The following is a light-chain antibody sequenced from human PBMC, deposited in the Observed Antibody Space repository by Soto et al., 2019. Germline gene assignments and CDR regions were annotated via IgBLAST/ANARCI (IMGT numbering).Light chain of an antibody. Sequence: IQMTQSPSSLSASVGDRVTITCRASQGIRNDLGWYQQKPGEAPTLLIYDASSLESGVPSRFSGGGSETEFTLTISSLQPDDVATYYCQHYHDYPWTFGQGTKVDI. CDR1: QGIRND. J-gene: IGKJ1*01. CDR3: QHYHDYPWT. CDR2: DAS. V-gene: IGKV1-17*01.